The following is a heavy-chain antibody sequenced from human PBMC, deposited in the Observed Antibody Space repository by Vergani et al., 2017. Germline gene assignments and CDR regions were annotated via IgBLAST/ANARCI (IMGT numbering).Heavy chain of an antibody. D-gene: IGHD6-19*01. V-gene: IGHV4-61*02. CDR2: IHTSGST. CDR3: ARGKKGGWYEGGY. Sequence: QVQLQESGPGLVKPSQTLSLTCTASGGSINSHNYYWSWIRQPAGKGLEWIGRIHTSGSTNYNPSLKSRVTMSEDTSKNQFSLNLTSVTAADTAVYFCARGKKGGWYEGGYWGQGTLVTASS. CDR1: GGSINSHNYY. J-gene: IGHJ4*02.